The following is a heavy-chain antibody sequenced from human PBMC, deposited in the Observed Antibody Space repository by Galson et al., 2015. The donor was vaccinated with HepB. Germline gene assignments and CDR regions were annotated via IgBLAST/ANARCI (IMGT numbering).Heavy chain of an antibody. V-gene: IGHV1-46*02. CDR1: GFTFNIYS. J-gene: IGHJ4*02. D-gene: IGHD6-19*01. CDR3: AREMRGASGWYYCDY. CDR2: INPSGYDT. Sequence: SCAASGFTFNIYSMGWVRQAPGQGLEWMGIINPSGYDTDYAQKFQGRVTMTSDTSTSTVYMELSSLRFDDTAVYYCAREMRGASGWYYCDYWGQGTLVTVSS.